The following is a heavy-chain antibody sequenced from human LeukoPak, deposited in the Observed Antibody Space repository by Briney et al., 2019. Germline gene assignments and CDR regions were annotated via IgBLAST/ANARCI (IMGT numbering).Heavy chain of an antibody. CDR3: ARDQDFWSGYYNYYYYYGMDV. J-gene: IGHJ6*02. D-gene: IGHD3-3*01. Sequence: SVKVSCKASGGTFSSYAISWVRQAPGQGLEWMGGIIPIFGTANYAQKFQGRVTTTADESTSTAYMELSSLRSEDTAVYYCARDQDFWSGYYNYYYYYGMDVWGQGTTVTVSS. CDR2: IIPIFGTA. CDR1: GGTFSSYA. V-gene: IGHV1-69*13.